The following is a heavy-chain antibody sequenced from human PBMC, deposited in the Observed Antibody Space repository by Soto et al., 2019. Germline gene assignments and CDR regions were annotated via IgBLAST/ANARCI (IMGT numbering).Heavy chain of an antibody. CDR1: GDSISSSSSY. CDR3: ARARRYGSGSTSYYYYYMDV. CDR2: IYYNGST. V-gene: IGHV4-39*07. D-gene: IGHD3-10*01. Sequence: SETLSLTCTVSGDSISSSSSYWGWIRQPPGKGLEWIGSIYYNGSTNYNPSLKSRVTISVDTSKNQFSLKLSSVTAADTAVYYCARARRYGSGSTSYYYYYMDVWGKGTTVTVSS. J-gene: IGHJ6*03.